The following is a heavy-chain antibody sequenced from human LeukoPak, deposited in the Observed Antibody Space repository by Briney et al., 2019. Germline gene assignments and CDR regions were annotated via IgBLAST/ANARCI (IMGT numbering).Heavy chain of an antibody. J-gene: IGHJ4*02. Sequence: ASVKVSCKASGYTFTSYDINGVRQATGQGVEWMGGMNPNSGNRGYAQKFQGRVTITADKSTSTAYMELSSLRSEDTAVYYCARDHVSYGDYFDYWGQGTLVTVSS. D-gene: IGHD4-17*01. CDR1: GYTFTSYD. CDR3: ARDHVSYGDYFDY. CDR2: MNPNSGNR. V-gene: IGHV1-8*03.